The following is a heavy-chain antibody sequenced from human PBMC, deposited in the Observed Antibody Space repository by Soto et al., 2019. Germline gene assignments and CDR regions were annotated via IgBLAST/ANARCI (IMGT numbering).Heavy chain of an antibody. V-gene: IGHV4-4*02. J-gene: IGHJ4*02. CDR1: GGSISNSNW. Sequence: SETLSLTCAVFGGSISNSNWWTWVRQPPGKGLDWIGEIFHSGSTNYNSSLMGRVAISVDKANNQFSLKLSSVTAADTAVYYCAHRPIVGAAIWGQGTLVTVSS. D-gene: IGHD1-26*01. CDR2: IFHSGST. CDR3: AHRPIVGAAI.